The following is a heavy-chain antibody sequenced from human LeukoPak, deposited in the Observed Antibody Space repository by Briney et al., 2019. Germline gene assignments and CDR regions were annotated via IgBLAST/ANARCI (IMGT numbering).Heavy chain of an antibody. CDR3: ARVFRPTGYYSNPRSGSFDF. J-gene: IGHJ4*02. CDR1: GGSISSSHNY. CDR2: IYSSGST. V-gene: IGHV4-39*01. D-gene: IGHD3-9*01. Sequence: SETLSLTRVVSGGSISSSHNYWGWIRQPPGKGLEWLGTIYSSGSTYYNPSLRTRVSISVDKAKNQFSLDLSSVTAADTAVYYCARVFRPTGYYSNPRSGSFDFWGQGSLVTVSS.